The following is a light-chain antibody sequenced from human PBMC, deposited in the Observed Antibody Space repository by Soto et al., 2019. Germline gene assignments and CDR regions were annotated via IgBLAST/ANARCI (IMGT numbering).Light chain of an antibody. CDR3: QQYQSLT. CDR1: HSVSSSY. V-gene: IGKV3-20*01. CDR2: GAS. Sequence: IMLTHCPGTLSFSQGERATLSCRASHSVSSSYLAWYQQKPGQAPRLLIYGASSRATGIPDRFSGSGSGTDFSLTISRLEPEDFAVYYCQQYQSLTFGGGTKVDVK. J-gene: IGKJ4*01.